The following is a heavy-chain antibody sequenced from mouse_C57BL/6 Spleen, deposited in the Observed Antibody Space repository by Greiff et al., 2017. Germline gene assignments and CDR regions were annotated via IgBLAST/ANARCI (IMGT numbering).Heavy chain of an antibody. Sequence: EVKLMESGPGLVKPSQSLSLTCSVTGYSITSGYYWNWIRQFPGNKLEWMGYISYDGSNNYNPSLKNRISITRDTSKNQFFLKLNSVTTEDTATYYCARVPYYSNYNYAMDYWGQGTSVTVSS. V-gene: IGHV3-6*01. CDR1: GYSITSGYY. CDR2: ISYDGSN. J-gene: IGHJ4*01. CDR3: ARVPYYSNYNYAMDY. D-gene: IGHD2-5*01.